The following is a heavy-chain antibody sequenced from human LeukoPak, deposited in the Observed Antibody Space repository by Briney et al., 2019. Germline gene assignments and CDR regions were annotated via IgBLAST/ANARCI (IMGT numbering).Heavy chain of an antibody. Sequence: PSETLSLTCTVSSASISSGPYYWAWIRQSPGKGLEWIGSISYSGTTYYNPSLKSRVTISVDTSKNQFSLKLSSVTAADTAVYYCARDSLSSSGYYLYFDYWGQGTLVTVSS. CDR2: ISYSGTT. CDR1: SASISSGPYY. J-gene: IGHJ4*02. V-gene: IGHV4-39*07. D-gene: IGHD3-22*01. CDR3: ARDSLSSSGYYLYFDY.